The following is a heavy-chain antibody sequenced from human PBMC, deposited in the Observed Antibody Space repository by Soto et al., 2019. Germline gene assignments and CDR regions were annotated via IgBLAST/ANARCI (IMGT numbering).Heavy chain of an antibody. D-gene: IGHD3-3*01. V-gene: IGHV5-10-1*01. Sequence: EVLLVQSGQEVIKPGESLKISCKGIGYRFSSYNISWVRQMPGKGLEWMGRIDPDNSYTKYSPSFQGHVNMSVDRSINTVYLQWSTLKASDTAIYFCTRHPPDHGEWSQPFNLWGQGTVITVSS. CDR3: TRHPPDHGEWSQPFNL. CDR2: IDPDNSYT. CDR1: GYRFSSYN. J-gene: IGHJ4*02.